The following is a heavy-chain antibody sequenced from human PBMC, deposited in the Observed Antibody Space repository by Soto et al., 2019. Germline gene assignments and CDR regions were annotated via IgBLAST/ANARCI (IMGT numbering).Heavy chain of an antibody. D-gene: IGHD3-9*01. CDR1: GGSMIAYY. V-gene: IGHV4-59*01. J-gene: IGHJ5*02. Sequence: SETLSLTCTVSGGSMIAYYWNWMRQPPGKGLQWIGYTYYSGSTTYNPSLKSRVTISVDSSKNQFSLKLDSVTPADTAVYYCARARETGGKGYFDPGARGPRFTVPS. CDR3: ARARETGGKGYFDP. CDR2: TYYSGST.